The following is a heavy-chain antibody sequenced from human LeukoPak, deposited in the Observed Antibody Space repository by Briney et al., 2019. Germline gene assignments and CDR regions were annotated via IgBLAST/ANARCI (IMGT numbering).Heavy chain of an antibody. CDR2: INSDGSRI. CDR1: GFPFSDYW. D-gene: IGHD3-22*01. Sequence: GKPLRLSCAASGFPFSDYWMHWVRQVPGKGLEWVSRINSDGSRISYADSVRGRFTIFRDNARNTVFLQMNSLRVEVTAVYYCATSPVISRDWGQGTLVSVSS. J-gene: IGHJ4*02. V-gene: IGHV3-74*01. CDR3: ATSPVISRD.